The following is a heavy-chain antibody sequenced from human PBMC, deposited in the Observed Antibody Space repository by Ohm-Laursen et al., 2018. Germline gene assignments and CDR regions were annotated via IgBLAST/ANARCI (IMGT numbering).Heavy chain of an antibody. J-gene: IGHJ6*02. CDR1: GSTFTGYY. Sequence: SSVKVSCKASGSTFTGYYMHWVRQAPGQGLEWMGWISAYNGNTNYAQKLQGRVTMTTDTSTSTAYMELRSLRSDDTAVYYCAREAVAGTYYYYGMDVWGQGTTVTVSS. CDR2: ISAYNGNT. V-gene: IGHV1-18*04. CDR3: AREAVAGTYYYYGMDV. D-gene: IGHD6-19*01.